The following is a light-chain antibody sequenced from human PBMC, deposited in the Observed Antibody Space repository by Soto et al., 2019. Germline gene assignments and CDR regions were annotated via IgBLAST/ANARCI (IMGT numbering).Light chain of an antibody. CDR1: SSGVENYNL. J-gene: IGLJ2*01. CDR3: SSYAGAVV. Sequence: QSALTQPASVSGSPGQSITLSCTRTSSGVENYNLVSWYQHRPGQAPKLIIYEGSQRPSGVSDRFSGSKSGNTASLTISGLRPEDEADYYCSSYAGAVVFGGGTKLTVL. V-gene: IGLV2-23*01. CDR2: EGS.